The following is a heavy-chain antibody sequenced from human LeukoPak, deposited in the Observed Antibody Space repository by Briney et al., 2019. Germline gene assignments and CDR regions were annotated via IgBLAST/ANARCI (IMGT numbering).Heavy chain of an antibody. V-gene: IGHV4-59*12. CDR3: ARANYYGSGMAYYYYMDV. J-gene: IGHJ6*03. CDR1: GGSISSYY. D-gene: IGHD3-10*01. Sequence: SETLSLTCTVPGGSISSYYWSWIRQPPGRGLEWIGYIYYSGSTNYKPSLKSRVTISVDTSKNQFSLKLSSVTAADTAVYYCARANYYGSGMAYYYYMDVWGKGTTVTISS. CDR2: IYYSGST.